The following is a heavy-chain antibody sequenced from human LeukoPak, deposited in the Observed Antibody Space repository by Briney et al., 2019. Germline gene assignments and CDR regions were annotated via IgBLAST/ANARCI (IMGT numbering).Heavy chain of an antibody. J-gene: IGHJ4*02. D-gene: IGHD5-24*01. Sequence: GGSLRLSCAASGLTFSSYWMHWVRHAPGKGLVWVSRINSDGSSTSYADSVKGRFTISRDNAKNTLYLQMNSLRAEDTAVYYCAREKGDGYNTYYFDYWGQGTLVTVSS. CDR3: AREKGDGYNTYYFDY. CDR2: INSDGSST. V-gene: IGHV3-74*01. CDR1: GLTFSSYW.